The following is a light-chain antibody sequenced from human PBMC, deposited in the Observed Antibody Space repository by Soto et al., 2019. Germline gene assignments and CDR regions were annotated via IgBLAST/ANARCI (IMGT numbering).Light chain of an antibody. CDR2: GAS. CDR3: QQYMSSET. Sequence: EIVLTQSPGSLSLSPGQRATLSCRASQSIDTTFFAWYQKKPGQAPRLLIYGASKRATGIPDRFSGSGSGTDFTLILSRLEPEDFAVYYCQQYMSSETFGQGTKVDI. J-gene: IGKJ1*01. V-gene: IGKV3-20*01. CDR1: QSIDTTF.